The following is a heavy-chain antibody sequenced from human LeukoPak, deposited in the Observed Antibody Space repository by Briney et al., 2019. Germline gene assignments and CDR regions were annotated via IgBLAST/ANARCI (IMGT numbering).Heavy chain of an antibody. CDR2: INHSGST. Sequence: SETLSLTCAVYGGSFSGYYWSWIRQPPGKGLEWIGEINHSGSTNYNPSLKSRVTISVDTSKNQFSLKLSSVTAADTAVYYCARGPKWLLLGYFDYWGQGTLDTVSS. V-gene: IGHV4-34*01. D-gene: IGHD3-22*01. J-gene: IGHJ4*02. CDR3: ARGPKWLLLGYFDY. CDR1: GGSFSGYY.